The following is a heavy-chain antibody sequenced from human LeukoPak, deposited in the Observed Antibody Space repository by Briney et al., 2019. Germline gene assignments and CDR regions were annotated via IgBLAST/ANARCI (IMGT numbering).Heavy chain of an antibody. CDR2: ITTSSSYI. V-gene: IGHV3-21*01. CDR3: ARLIGLTIAAAATDY. J-gene: IGHJ4*02. CDR1: GFTFSDYD. Sequence: GGSLRLSCAASGFTFSDYDMNWVRQAPGKGLEWVSSITTSSSYIYYADSVKGRFPISRDNAKNSLYLQMNSLRAEDTALYYCARLIGLTIAAAATDYWGQGTLVTVSS. D-gene: IGHD6-13*01.